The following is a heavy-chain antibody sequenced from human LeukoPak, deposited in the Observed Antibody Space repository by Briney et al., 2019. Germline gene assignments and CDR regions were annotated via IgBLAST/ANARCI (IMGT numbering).Heavy chain of an antibody. CDR3: ARDYGGSSPFDY. Sequence: GGSLRLSCAASGFTFSSYEMHWARQAPGKELEWVSYTSSSDSTIYYADSVKGRFTISRDNAKNSLYLQMNSLRAEDTAVYYCARDYGGSSPFDYWGQGTLVTVSS. D-gene: IGHD4-23*01. CDR1: GFTFSSYE. J-gene: IGHJ4*02. V-gene: IGHV3-48*03. CDR2: TSSSDSTI.